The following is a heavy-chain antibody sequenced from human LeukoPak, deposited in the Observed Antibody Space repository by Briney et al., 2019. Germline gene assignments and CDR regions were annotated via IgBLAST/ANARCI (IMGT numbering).Heavy chain of an antibody. CDR3: ARLREGYSYGAFDY. CDR2: IIPILGIA. V-gene: IGHV1-69*04. J-gene: IGHJ4*02. Sequence: ASVKVSCKASGGTFSSYAISWVRQAPGQGLEWMGRIIPILGIANYAQKFQGRVTITADKSTSTAYMELSSLRSEDTAVYYCARLREGYSYGAFDYWGQGTLVTVSS. CDR1: GGTFSSYA. D-gene: IGHD5-18*01.